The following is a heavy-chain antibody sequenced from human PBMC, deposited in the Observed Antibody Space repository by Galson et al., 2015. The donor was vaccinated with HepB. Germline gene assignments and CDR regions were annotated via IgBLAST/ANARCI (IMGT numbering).Heavy chain of an antibody. Sequence: SVKVSCKASGGTFSSYAISWVRQAPGQGLEWMGGIIPIFGTANYAQKFQGRVTITADESTSTAYMELSSLRSEDTAVYYCARGLLRTIFGGGNWFDPWGQGTLVTVSS. J-gene: IGHJ5*02. V-gene: IGHV1-69*13. CDR1: GGTFSSYA. CDR2: IIPIFGTA. D-gene: IGHD3-3*01. CDR3: ARGLLRTIFGGGNWFDP.